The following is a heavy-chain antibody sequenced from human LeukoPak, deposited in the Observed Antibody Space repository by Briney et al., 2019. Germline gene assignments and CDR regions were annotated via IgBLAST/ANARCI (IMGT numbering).Heavy chain of an antibody. V-gene: IGHV4-39*07. CDR3: ARVGSGYSYGHFDY. CDR2: IYYSGST. J-gene: IGHJ4*02. D-gene: IGHD5-18*01. CDR1: GFTVSSNY. Sequence: LRLSCAASGFTVSSNYMSWIRQPPGKGLEWIGSIYYSGSTYYNPSLKSRVTISVDTSKNQFSLKLSSVTAADTAVYYCARVGSGYSYGHFDYWGQGTLVTVSS.